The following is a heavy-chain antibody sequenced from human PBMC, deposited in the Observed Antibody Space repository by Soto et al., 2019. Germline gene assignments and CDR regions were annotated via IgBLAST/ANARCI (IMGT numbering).Heavy chain of an antibody. CDR1: GYTFTSYG. CDR3: ARDGAEYYDFWSGYYSFDY. D-gene: IGHD3-3*01. Sequence: GASVKVSCKASGYTFTSYGISWVRQAPGQGLEWMGWISAYNGNTNYAQKLQGRVTMTTDTSTSTAYMELRSLRSDDTAVYYCARDGAEYYDFWSGYYSFDYWGQGTLVTVSS. CDR2: ISAYNGNT. J-gene: IGHJ4*02. V-gene: IGHV1-18*01.